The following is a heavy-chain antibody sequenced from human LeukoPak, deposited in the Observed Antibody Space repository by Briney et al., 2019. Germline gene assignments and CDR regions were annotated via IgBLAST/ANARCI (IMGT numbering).Heavy chain of an antibody. V-gene: IGHV3-23*01. CDR2: ITAGHYST. J-gene: IGHJ5*02. D-gene: IGHD4-17*01. CDR3: TKDPNGDYVGAFDP. Sequence: GGSLRLSCAASGFNLGSFAMTWVRQAPGKGLEWLSSITAGHYSTYNTDSVKGRFTISRDDSKNTPYLQMNSLRADDTAVYYCTKDPNGDYVGAFDPWGQGTLVTVSS. CDR1: GFNLGSFA.